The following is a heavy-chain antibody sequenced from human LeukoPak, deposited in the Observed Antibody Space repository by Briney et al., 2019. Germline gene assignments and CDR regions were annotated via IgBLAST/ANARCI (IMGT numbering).Heavy chain of an antibody. CDR1: GYTLTELS. D-gene: IGHD3-16*02. CDR3: ATGSLRLGEFSLGY. J-gene: IGHJ4*02. CDR2: FDPEDGET. Sequence: ASVTVSCKVSGYTLTELSMHWVRQAPGKGLEWMGGFDPEDGETVYAQRFQGRVTMTEDTSTDTAYMELSSLRSEDTAVYYCATGSLRLGEFSLGYWGQGILVTVSS. V-gene: IGHV1-24*01.